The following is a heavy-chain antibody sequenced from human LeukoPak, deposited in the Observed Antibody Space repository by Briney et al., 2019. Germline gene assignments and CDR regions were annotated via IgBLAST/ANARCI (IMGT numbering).Heavy chain of an antibody. CDR3: AMRDDLIAAAGPYYYYYMDV. D-gene: IGHD6-13*01. J-gene: IGHJ6*03. CDR2: INPNSGGT. Sequence: ASVKVSCKASGYTFTGYYMHWVRQAPGQGLEWMGWINPNSGGTNYAQKFQGRVTMTRDTSISTAYMELSRLRSEDTAVYYCAMRDDLIAAAGPYYYYYMDVWGKGTTVTVSS. CDR1: GYTFTGYY. V-gene: IGHV1-2*02.